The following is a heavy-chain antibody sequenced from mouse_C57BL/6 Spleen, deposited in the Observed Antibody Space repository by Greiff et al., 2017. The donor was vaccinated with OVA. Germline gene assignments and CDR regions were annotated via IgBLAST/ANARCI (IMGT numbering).Heavy chain of an antibody. CDR1: GFTFSSYA. V-gene: IGHV5-9-1*02. D-gene: IGHD2-5*01. Sequence: EVQGVESGEGLVKPGGSLKLSCAASGFTFSSYAMSWVRQTPEKRLEWVAYISSGGDYIYYADTVKGRFTFSRDNARNTLYLQMSSLKCEDTAMYYCTRDNDSNYEYYFDYWGQGTTLTVSS. CDR3: TRDNDSNYEYYFDY. J-gene: IGHJ2*01. CDR2: ISSGGDYI.